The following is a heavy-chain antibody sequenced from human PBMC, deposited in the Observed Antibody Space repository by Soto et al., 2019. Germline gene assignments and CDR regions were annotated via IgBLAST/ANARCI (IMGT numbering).Heavy chain of an antibody. CDR2: VTPRSGEV. Sequence: QVHPVQSGAEVKRPGDSVKVSCQASGYTFTDYHIHSVRQAPGQGLEWMGRVTPRSGEVYYSPKFQGRVTLTRDTSISTAYMELTTLKFDDTAVFYCARVPILGPTGDFDYWGQGTLATVSS. CDR3: ARVPILGPTGDFDY. V-gene: IGHV1-2*02. J-gene: IGHJ4*02. CDR1: GYTFTDYH. D-gene: IGHD1-26*01.